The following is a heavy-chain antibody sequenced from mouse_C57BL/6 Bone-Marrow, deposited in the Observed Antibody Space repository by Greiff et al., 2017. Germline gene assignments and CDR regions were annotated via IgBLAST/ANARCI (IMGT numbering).Heavy chain of an antibody. D-gene: IGHD1-1*01. J-gene: IGHJ4*01. CDR2: INPGSGGT. CDR1: GYAFTNYL. Sequence: QVQLQQPGAELVRPGTSVKVSCKASGYAFTNYLIEWVKQRPGQGLEWIGVINPGSGGTNYNEKFKGKATLTADKSSSTAYMQLSSLTSEDSAVYCCARSYYYYYAMDYWGQGTSVTVSS. V-gene: IGHV1-54*01. CDR3: ARSYYYYYAMDY.